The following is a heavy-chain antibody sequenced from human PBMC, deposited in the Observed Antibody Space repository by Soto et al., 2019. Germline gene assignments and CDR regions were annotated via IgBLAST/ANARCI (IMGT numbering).Heavy chain of an antibody. V-gene: IGHV5-10-1*01. D-gene: IGHD2-15*01. CDR3: ARHPYCSGGSCYPQSRMDF. J-gene: IGHJ6*02. CDR1: GYSFTSYW. CDR2: IDPSDSYT. Sequence: GESLKISCKGSGYSFTSYWISWVRQMPGKGLEWMGRIDPSDSYTNYSPSFQGHVTISADKSISTAYLQWSSLKASDTAMYYCARHPYCSGGSCYPQSRMDFWGQGTTVTVSS.